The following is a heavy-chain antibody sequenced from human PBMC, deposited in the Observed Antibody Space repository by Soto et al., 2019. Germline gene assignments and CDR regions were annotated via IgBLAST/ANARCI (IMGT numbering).Heavy chain of an antibody. J-gene: IGHJ3*02. CDR2: IYYDGTNK. D-gene: IGHD3-22*01. CDR3: ARSAFWYDSSRDAFDI. V-gene: IGHV3-33*01. Sequence: GGSLRLSCAASGFTFSRYGIHWVRQAPCKGLEWVAVIYYDGTNKYYSDSVKGRFTISRDNSKNTLNLQMNSLRAEDTAVYYCARSAFWYDSSRDAFDIWAQGTMVTVSS. CDR1: GFTFSRYG.